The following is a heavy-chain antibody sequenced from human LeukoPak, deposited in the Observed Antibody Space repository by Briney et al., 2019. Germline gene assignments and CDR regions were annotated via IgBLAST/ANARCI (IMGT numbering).Heavy chain of an antibody. Sequence: GGSLRLSCAASGFTFSSYAMSWVRQAPGKGLEWVSIIGGVSESFYYADSVKGRFTVSRDNSKDTLYLQINSLRDEDTAVYYCARRWLGDPYGMDVWGQGTTVSVSS. D-gene: IGHD3-10*01. V-gene: IGHV3-23*01. CDR1: GFTFSSYA. CDR2: IGGVSESF. J-gene: IGHJ6*02. CDR3: ARRWLGDPYGMDV.